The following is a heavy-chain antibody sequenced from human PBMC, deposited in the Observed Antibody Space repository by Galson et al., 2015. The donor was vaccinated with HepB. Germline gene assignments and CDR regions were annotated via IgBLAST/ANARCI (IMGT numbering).Heavy chain of an antibody. D-gene: IGHD2-21*02. CDR1: SGSFGSYY. CDR3: TRGMPVPAGKPFNIWAKGPTNKTGNNAKNQFPLKMSSVTAADTAVYYCTRGMPVSGRDAFDI. J-gene: IGHJ3*02. CDR2: IYYSGST. V-gene: IGHV4-59*01. Sequence: SETLSLTCSISSGSFGSYYWNWIRQFPGKGLEWIAYIYYSGSTNYNPSLKSRATISVDTSKNQFSLKMTPLPPADTPVFYCTRGMPVPAGKPFNIWAKGPTNKTGNNAKNQFPLKMSSVTAADTAVYYCTRGMPVSGRDAFDIWGQGTMVTVSS.